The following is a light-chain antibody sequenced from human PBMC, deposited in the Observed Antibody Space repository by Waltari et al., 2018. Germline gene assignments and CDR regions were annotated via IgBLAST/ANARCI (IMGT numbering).Light chain of an antibody. CDR2: DAS. CDR1: QSVTNY. Sequence: EIVLTQSPATLSLSPGARATLPCRASQSVTNYLAWYQQKPGQAPRLLIYDASNRATDIPARFSGSGSGTDFTLTISSLEPEDFAVYYCQERSNWVFTFGPGTKVDI. CDR3: QERSNWVFT. J-gene: IGKJ3*01. V-gene: IGKV3-11*01.